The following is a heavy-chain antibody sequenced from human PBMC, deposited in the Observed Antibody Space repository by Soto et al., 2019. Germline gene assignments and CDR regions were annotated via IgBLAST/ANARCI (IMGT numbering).Heavy chain of an antibody. CDR1: GGSISSSSYY. CDR3: ARVCGGDCHYGMDV. V-gene: IGHV4-31*03. J-gene: IGHJ6*02. CDR2: IYYSGST. D-gene: IGHD2-21*02. Sequence: SETLSLTCTVSGGSISSSSYYWGWIRQPPGKGLEWIGYIYYSGSTYYNPSLKSRVTISVDTSKNQFSLKLSSVTAADTAVYYCARVCGGDCHYGMDVWGQGTTVTVS.